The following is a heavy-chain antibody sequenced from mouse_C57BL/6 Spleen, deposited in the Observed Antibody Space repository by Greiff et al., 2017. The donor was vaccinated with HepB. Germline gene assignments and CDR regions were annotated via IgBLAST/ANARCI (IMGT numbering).Heavy chain of an antibody. D-gene: IGHD2-13*01. V-gene: IGHV10-1*01. CDR3: VGEGRGRAWFAY. CDR2: IRSKSNNYAT. CDR1: GFSFNTYA. Sequence: EVQGVESGGGLVQPKGSLKLSCAASGFSFNTYAMNWVRQAPGKGLEWVARIRSKSNNYATYYADSVKDRFTISRDDSESMLYLQMHNLKTEDTAMYYCVGEGRGRAWFAYWGQGTLVTVSA. J-gene: IGHJ3*01.